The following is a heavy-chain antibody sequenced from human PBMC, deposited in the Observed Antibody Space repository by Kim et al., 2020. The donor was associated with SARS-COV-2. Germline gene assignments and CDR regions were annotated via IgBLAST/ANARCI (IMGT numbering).Heavy chain of an antibody. D-gene: IGHD3-10*01. CDR3: ARWLVRGISSWYFDY. Sequence: SETLSLTCTVSGGSISSYYWSWIRQPPGKGLEWIGYIYYSGSTNYNPSLKSRVTISVDTSKNQFSLKLSSVTAADTAVYYCARWLVRGISSWYFDYWGQGTLVTVSS. J-gene: IGHJ4*02. CDR1: GGSISSYY. CDR2: IYYSGST. V-gene: IGHV4-59*01.